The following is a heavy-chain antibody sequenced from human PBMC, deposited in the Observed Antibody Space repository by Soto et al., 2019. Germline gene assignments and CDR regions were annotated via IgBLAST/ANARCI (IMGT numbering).Heavy chain of an antibody. CDR3: ARIAGWLTIGPLGY. V-gene: IGHV1-69*01. Sequence: QVQLVQSGAEVKKPGSSVKVSCKASGGTFSSYAISWVRQAPGQGLEWMGGIIPIFGTANYAQKFQGRVTISADESTSTAYMELDSLRSEDTAVYYCARIAGWLTIGPLGYWGQGTLVTVSS. J-gene: IGHJ4*02. CDR2: IIPIFGTA. D-gene: IGHD3-22*01. CDR1: GGTFSSYA.